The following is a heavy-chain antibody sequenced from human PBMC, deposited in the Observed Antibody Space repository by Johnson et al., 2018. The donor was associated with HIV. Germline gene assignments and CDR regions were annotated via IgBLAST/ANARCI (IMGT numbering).Heavy chain of an antibody. J-gene: IGHJ3*02. CDR1: GFTFDDYD. CDR3: ARENYRRRDAFDI. Sequence: QVQLVESGGGVVRPGGSLRLSCAASGFTFDDYDMSWVRQAPGKGLEWVAFRRYDGSNKYYADSVKGRFTISRDNSKNTVYLKINSLRTEDTAVYYCARENYRRRDAFDIWGQGTMVTVSS. CDR2: RRYDGSNK. D-gene: IGHD1-7*01. V-gene: IGHV3-30*02.